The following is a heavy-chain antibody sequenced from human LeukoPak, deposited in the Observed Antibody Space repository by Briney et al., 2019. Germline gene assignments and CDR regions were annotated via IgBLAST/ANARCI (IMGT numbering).Heavy chain of an antibody. J-gene: IGHJ4*02. D-gene: IGHD3-10*01. V-gene: IGHV4-34*01. CDR1: GGSFSGYH. Sequence: SETLSLTCAVYGGSFSGYHWGWIRQPPGKGLEWIGSIYYSGTTYYNPSLISRLTISVDTSRNQSSLRLSSVTAADTAVYHCAREVASSVEYWGQGSLVTVSS. CDR3: AREVASSVEY. CDR2: IYYSGTT.